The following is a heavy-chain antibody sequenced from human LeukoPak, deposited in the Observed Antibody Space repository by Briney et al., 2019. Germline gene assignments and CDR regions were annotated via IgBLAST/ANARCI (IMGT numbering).Heavy chain of an antibody. V-gene: IGHV1-2*02. Sequence: ASVKVSCKASGYSFTGYYMQWVRQAPGQGLEGMGWINPSSGDTNYAQKFQGRVTMNRDPSISTAYMGLSRLRSDDTAVYYCAKNPYEYYFDYWGQGTPVTVSS. D-gene: IGHD5-12*01. CDR2: INPSSGDT. CDR3: AKNPYEYYFDY. J-gene: IGHJ4*02. CDR1: GYSFTGYY.